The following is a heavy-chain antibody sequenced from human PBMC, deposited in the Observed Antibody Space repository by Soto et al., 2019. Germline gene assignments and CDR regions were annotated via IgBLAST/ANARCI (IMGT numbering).Heavy chain of an antibody. Sequence: SETLSLTCTVSGGSISSSSYYWGWIRQPPGKGLEWIGSIYYSGSTYYNPSLKSRVTISVDTSKNQFSLKLSSVTAADTAVYYCARHFSSGWYGYYYYGMDVWGQGTTVTVSS. V-gene: IGHV4-39*01. D-gene: IGHD6-19*01. CDR2: IYYSGST. CDR3: ARHFSSGWYGYYYYGMDV. J-gene: IGHJ6*02. CDR1: GGSISSSSYY.